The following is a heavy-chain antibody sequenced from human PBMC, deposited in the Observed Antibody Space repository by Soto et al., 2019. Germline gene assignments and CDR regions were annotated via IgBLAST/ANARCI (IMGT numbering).Heavy chain of an antibody. CDR2: IWYDGSNK. V-gene: IGHV3-33*01. CDR3: ARDRISCGLDY. D-gene: IGHD2-15*01. Sequence: ESGGGVVQPGRSLRLSCAASGFTFSSYGMHWVRQAPGKGLEWVAVIWYDGSNKYYADSVKGRFTISRDNSRSTQYLQMNSLRAEDPAVCYCARDRISCGLDYWGQGTLVTVTS. CDR1: GFTFSSYG. J-gene: IGHJ4*02.